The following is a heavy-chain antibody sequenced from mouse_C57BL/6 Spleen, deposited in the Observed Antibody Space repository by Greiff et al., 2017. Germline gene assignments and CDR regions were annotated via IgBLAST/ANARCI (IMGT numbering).Heavy chain of an antibody. V-gene: IGHV1-15*01. J-gene: IGHJ2*01. CDR1: GYTFTDYE. CDR3: TRDYYGSSYDY. CDR2: IDPETGGT. Sequence: QVQLQQSGAELVRPGASVTLSCKASGYTFTDYEMHWVKQTPVHGLEWIGAIDPETGGTAYTQKFKGKAILTADKSSSTAYMELRSLTSEDSAVYYCTRDYYGSSYDYWGQGTTLTVSS. D-gene: IGHD1-1*01.